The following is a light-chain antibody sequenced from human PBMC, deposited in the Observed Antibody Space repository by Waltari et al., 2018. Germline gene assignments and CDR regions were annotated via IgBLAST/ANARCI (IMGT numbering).Light chain of an antibody. CDR3: TSYTSRHSLV. J-gene: IGLJ1*01. V-gene: IGLV2-14*03. CDR2: DVS. Sequence: QSALTQPASVSGSPGQSIPISCTGTSRDVGVSDWVPWYQQHPGKAPKVVIFDVSYRPSGVSNRFSGSKSGNTASLTISGLQAEDEADYYCTSYTSRHSLVFGTGTKVTVL. CDR1: SRDVGVSDW.